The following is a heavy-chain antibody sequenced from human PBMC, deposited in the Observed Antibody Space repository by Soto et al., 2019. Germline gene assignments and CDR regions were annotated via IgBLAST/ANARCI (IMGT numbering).Heavy chain of an antibody. D-gene: IGHD6-19*01. V-gene: IGHV3-23*01. CDR2: ISGSGAT. J-gene: IGHJ4*02. CDR3: ARDLRSASGWYAPGY. Sequence: EVQLLESGGGLVQPGESRRLSCAASGYPFSSYAMIWVRQAPGKGLEWVSSISGSGATYYADSVKGRFTFSRDNSRNRVYLQMTSLRAEDPAVYYCARDLRSASGWYAPGYWGQGTLVTVSS. CDR1: GYPFSSYA.